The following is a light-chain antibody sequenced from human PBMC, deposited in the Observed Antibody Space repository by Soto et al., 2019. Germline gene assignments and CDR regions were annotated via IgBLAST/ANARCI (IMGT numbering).Light chain of an antibody. CDR3: QQRSNWPGT. CDR2: DAS. Sequence: EIVLTQSPATLSLSPGERATLSCRASQSVSSDLAWYQQKPGQAPRLLIYDASNRATGVPARLSGSGSGTDFTLTISSLEPEDFAGYYCQQRSNWPGTVGQGTKVEIK. V-gene: IGKV3-11*01. J-gene: IGKJ1*01. CDR1: QSVSSD.